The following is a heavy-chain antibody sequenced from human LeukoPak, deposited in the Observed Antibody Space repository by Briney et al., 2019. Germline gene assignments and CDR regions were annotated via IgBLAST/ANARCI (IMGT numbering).Heavy chain of an antibody. CDR3: ARGTGPPLRYFDWFRPRDLYYFDY. D-gene: IGHD3-9*01. J-gene: IGHJ4*02. CDR2: ISAYNGNT. V-gene: IGHV1-18*01. Sequence: ASVKVSCKASGYTFTSYGISWVRQAPGQGLEWMGWISAYNGNTNYAQKLQGRVTMTTDTSTSTAYMELRSLRSDDTAVYYCARGTGPPLRYFDWFRPRDLYYFDYWGQGTLVTVSS. CDR1: GYTFTSYG.